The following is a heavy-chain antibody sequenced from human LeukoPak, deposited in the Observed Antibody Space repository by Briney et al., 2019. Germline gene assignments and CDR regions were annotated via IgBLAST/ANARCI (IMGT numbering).Heavy chain of an antibody. CDR2: INPNSGGT. D-gene: IGHD2-15*01. CDR3: ARAGLGYCSGGSCYLNWFDP. J-gene: IGHJ5*02. CDR1: GYTFTGYY. V-gene: IGHV1-2*02. Sequence: GASVKVSCKASGYTFTGYYTHWVRQAPGQGLEWMGWINPNSGGTNYAQKFQGRVTMTRDTSISTAYMELSRLRSDDTAVYCCARAGLGYCSGGSCYLNWFDPWGQGTLVTVSS.